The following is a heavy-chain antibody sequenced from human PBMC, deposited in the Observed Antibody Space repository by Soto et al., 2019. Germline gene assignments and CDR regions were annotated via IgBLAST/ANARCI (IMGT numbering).Heavy chain of an antibody. CDR2: ISGSGGST. Sequence: PGGPLRLSCAASGFTFRNNVLSWVRQAPGKGLDWVSAISGSGGSTYYADSVKGRFTISRDNSKNTLYLQMNSLRAEDTAVYYCARARIVGATTPFDAFDIWGQGTMVTVSS. CDR3: ARARIVGATTPFDAFDI. CDR1: GFTFRNNV. J-gene: IGHJ3*02. D-gene: IGHD1-26*01. V-gene: IGHV3-23*01.